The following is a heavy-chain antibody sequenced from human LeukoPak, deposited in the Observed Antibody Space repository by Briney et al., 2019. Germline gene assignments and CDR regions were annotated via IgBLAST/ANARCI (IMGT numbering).Heavy chain of an antibody. CDR3: ARDSLHNYGGTGYGYYFDY. D-gene: IGHD4/OR15-4a*01. CDR2: ISSSGSLV. CDR1: GFDFDIYE. J-gene: IGHJ4*02. V-gene: IGHV3-48*03. Sequence: GGSLRLSCAASGFDFDIYEMIWVRQAPGKEPEWISYISSSGSLVYYADSVKGRFTVSRDNAQKSLFLQMNGLRVEDTAMYYCARDSLHNYGGTGYGYYFDYWGQGTPVTVSS.